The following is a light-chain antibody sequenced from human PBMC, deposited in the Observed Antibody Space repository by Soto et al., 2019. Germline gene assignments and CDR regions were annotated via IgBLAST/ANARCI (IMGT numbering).Light chain of an antibody. CDR3: HQYNNWPPWT. J-gene: IGKJ1*01. V-gene: IGKV3-15*01. CDR2: ATS. Sequence: ETVMTQSPATLSVSPGERATLSCRAGQSVGSNLAWYQQKPGQAPRLLIYATSTRATGVPARFSGSGSGTEFTLTISSLQSEDLAIYYCHQYNNWPPWTFGQGTKVDNK. CDR1: QSVGSN.